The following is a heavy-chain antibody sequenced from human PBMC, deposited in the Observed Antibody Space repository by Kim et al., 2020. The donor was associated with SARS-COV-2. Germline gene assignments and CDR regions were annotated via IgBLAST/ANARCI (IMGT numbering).Heavy chain of an antibody. V-gene: IGHV3-23*01. CDR2: ITGSGGNT. J-gene: IGHJ4*02. CDR1: GFTFSSSA. CDR3: AKNRIGVATTFDY. Sequence: GGSLRLSCAASGFTFSSSAMSWVRQAPGRGLEWVSAITGSGGNTFYADSVKGRFTMSRDNSKNTLYLQMSSLRAEDTATYYCAKNRIGVATTFDYWGRGTLVTVSS. D-gene: IGHD3-3*01.